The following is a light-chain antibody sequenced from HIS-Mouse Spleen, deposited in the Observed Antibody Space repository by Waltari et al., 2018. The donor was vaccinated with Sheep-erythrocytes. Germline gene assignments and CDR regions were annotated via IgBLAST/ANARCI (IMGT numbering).Light chain of an antibody. CDR1: SRDVGSYNL. CDR2: EGS. V-gene: IGLV2-23*01. CDR3: CSYAGSSTPWV. Sequence: QSALTQPASVSGSPGQSITISCTGTSRDVGSYNLVSWYQQHPGKAPKLMIYEGSKRPSGVSNRFSGSKSGNTASLTISGLQAEDEADYYCCSYAGSSTPWVFGGGIKLTVL. J-gene: IGLJ3*02.